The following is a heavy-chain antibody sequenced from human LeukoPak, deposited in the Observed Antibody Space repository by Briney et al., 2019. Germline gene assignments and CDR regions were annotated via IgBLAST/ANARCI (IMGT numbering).Heavy chain of an antibody. CDR1: GFTFSSYE. V-gene: IGHV3-48*03. J-gene: IGHJ4*02. D-gene: IGHD4-17*01. CDR2: ISSSGSTI. CDR3: ARVEAVTTAGGAVDY. Sequence: GGSLRLSCAASGFTFSSYEMNGVRQAPGKGLEGVSYISSSGSTIYYADSVKGRFTISRDNAKNSLYLQMNSLRAEDTAVYYCARVEAVTTAGGAVDYWGQGTLVTVSS.